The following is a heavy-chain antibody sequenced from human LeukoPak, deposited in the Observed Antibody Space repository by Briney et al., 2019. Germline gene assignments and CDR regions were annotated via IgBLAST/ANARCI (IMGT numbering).Heavy chain of an antibody. Sequence: GGSLRLSCVASGFTFNTYSFNWVRQAPGKGLEWVSYISISSTAIYYTDSVKGRFTVSRDNAKNSLYLQMNSLRDEDTAVYYCARAPRSMFGARLPAYYFDYWGQGSLVTVSS. D-gene: IGHD3-10*02. V-gene: IGHV3-48*02. J-gene: IGHJ4*02. CDR2: ISISSTAI. CDR3: ARAPRSMFGARLPAYYFDY. CDR1: GFTFNTYS.